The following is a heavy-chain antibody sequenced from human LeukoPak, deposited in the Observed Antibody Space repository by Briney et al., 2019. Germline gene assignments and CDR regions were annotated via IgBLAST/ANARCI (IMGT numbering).Heavy chain of an antibody. Sequence: ASVKVSCKASGYTFTGYYMDWVRQAPGQGLEWMGWINPNSGGTNYAQKFQGRVTMTRDTSISTAYMELSRLRSDDTAVYYCARDDARKLGMVEVFDAFHIWGQGTMVTVSS. D-gene: IGHD7-27*01. CDR3: ARDDARKLGMVEVFDAFHI. CDR1: GYTFTGYY. V-gene: IGHV1-2*02. J-gene: IGHJ3*02. CDR2: INPNSGGT.